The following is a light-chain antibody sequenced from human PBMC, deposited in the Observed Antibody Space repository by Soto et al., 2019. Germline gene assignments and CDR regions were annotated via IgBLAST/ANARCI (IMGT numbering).Light chain of an antibody. CDR1: QGISTY. CDR3: QQLNGYLFT. J-gene: IGKJ5*01. Sequence: DIQMTQSPSTLSASVGDGVTITCRASQGISTYLAWYQQKPGKGPKLLIYGASTLQSGVPSRFSGSGSGTEFTLTISSLQPEDFATYYCQQLNGYLFTFGQGTRLEIK. V-gene: IGKV1-9*01. CDR2: GAS.